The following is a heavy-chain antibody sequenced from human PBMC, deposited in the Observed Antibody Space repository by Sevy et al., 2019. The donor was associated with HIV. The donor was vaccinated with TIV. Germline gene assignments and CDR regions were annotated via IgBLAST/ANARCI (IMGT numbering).Heavy chain of an antibody. V-gene: IGHV1-69*13. Sequence: ASVKVSCKASGGTFSSYAISWVRQAPGQGLEWMGGIIPIFGTANYAQKFQGRVTITADESTSTAYMELSSLGSEDTAVYYCARDRGIAVAGTPLPDFDYWGQGTLVTVSS. CDR3: ARDRGIAVAGTPLPDFDY. D-gene: IGHD6-19*01. CDR1: GGTFSSYA. J-gene: IGHJ4*02. CDR2: IIPIFGTA.